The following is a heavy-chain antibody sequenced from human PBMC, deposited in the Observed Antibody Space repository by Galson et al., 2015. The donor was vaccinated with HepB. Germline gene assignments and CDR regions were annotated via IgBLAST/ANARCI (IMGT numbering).Heavy chain of an antibody. CDR1: GFTFSSYA. V-gene: IGHV3-23*01. J-gene: IGHJ4*02. CDR2: ISGSGGST. Sequence: SLRLSCAASGFTFSSYAMSWVRQAPGKGLEWVSAISGSGGSTYYADSVKGRFTISRDNSKNTLYLQMNRLRAEDTAVYYCAKDHMVRGVIPYYFDYWGQGTLVTVSS. CDR3: AKDHMVRGVIPYYFDY. D-gene: IGHD3-10*01.